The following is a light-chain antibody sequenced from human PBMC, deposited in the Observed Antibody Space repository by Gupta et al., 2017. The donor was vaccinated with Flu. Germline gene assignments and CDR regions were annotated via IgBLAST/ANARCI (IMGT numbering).Light chain of an antibody. V-gene: IGKV3-20*01. J-gene: IGKJ4*01. CDR3: QQDYTSPLT. CDR2: HAS. Sequence: ATLSLSPGERATLSCRASQFVGNNFLAWYQQKPGQAPRLLIYHASNRAPGIPDRFSGSGSGTDFTLTISSLEPEDFAVYHCQQDYTSPLTFGGGTKVESK. CDR1: QFVGNNF.